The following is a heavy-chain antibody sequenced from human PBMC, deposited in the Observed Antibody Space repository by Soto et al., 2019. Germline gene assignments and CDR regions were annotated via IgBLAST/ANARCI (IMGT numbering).Heavy chain of an antibody. D-gene: IGHD3-10*01. CDR3: ARGTVRDYFDY. V-gene: IGHV4-59*01. J-gene: IGHJ4*02. CDR2: IYYSGST. Sequence: SETLSLTCTVSGGSISSYYWSWIRQPPGKGLEWIGYIYYSGSTNYNPSLKSRVTISVDTSKNQFSLKLSSATAADTAVYYCARGTVRDYFDYWGQGTLVTVSS. CDR1: GGSISSYY.